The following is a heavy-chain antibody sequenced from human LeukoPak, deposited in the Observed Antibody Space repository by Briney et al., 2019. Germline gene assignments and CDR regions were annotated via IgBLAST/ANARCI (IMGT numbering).Heavy chain of an antibody. CDR1: GGSISSYY. D-gene: IGHD5-24*01. CDR2: IYYSGST. V-gene: IGHV4-59*01. CDR3: ARGRDGYKSAFDI. J-gene: IGHJ3*02. Sequence: PSETLSLTCTVSGGSISSYYWSWIRQPPGKGLEWIGYIYYSGSTNYNPSLKSRVTISVDTSKNHFSLNLNSVTAADTAVYYCARGRDGYKSAFDIWGQGTMATVSS.